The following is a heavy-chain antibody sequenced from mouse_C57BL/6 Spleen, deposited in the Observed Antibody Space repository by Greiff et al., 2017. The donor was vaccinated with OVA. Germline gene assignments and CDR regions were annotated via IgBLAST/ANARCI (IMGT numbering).Heavy chain of an antibody. Sequence: LEESGAELVKPGASVKISCKASGYAFSSYWMNWVKQRPGKGLEWIGQIYPGDGDTNYNGKFKGKATLTADKSSSTAYMQLSSLTSEDSAVYFCARFPLYYGSSYFDYWGQGTTLTVSS. CDR2: IYPGDGDT. D-gene: IGHD1-1*01. CDR3: ARFPLYYGSSYFDY. V-gene: IGHV1-80*01. J-gene: IGHJ2*01. CDR1: GYAFSSYW.